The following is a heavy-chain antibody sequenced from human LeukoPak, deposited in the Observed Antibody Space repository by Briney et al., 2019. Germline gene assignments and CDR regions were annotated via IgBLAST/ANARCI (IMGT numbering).Heavy chain of an antibody. Sequence: PSGTLSLTCTVSGGSISSYYWSWIRQPPGEGLEWIGYIYYSGSTNYNPSLKSRVTISVDTSKNQFSLKLSSVTAADTAVYYCARASDILTGYYGHDAFDIWGQGTMVTVSS. V-gene: IGHV4-59*01. CDR1: GGSISSYY. J-gene: IGHJ3*02. CDR3: ARASDILTGYYGHDAFDI. D-gene: IGHD3-9*01. CDR2: IYYSGST.